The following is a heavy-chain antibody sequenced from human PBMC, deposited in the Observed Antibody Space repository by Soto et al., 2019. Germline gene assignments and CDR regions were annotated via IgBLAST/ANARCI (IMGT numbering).Heavy chain of an antibody. CDR3: AREANCGRDCYSLAEDSQH. D-gene: IGHD2-21*02. V-gene: IGHV1-18*04. CDR1: GYTFSNYG. Sequence: QVQLVQSGAEVKKPGASVKVSCKASGYTFSNYGISWVRQAPGQGLEWMGWISAYNGKTYYAERLQGRVTMTTDTSTSTAYMELRSLTSDDTAVYYCAREANCGRDCYSLAEDSQHWGQGTLVTVSS. CDR2: ISAYNGKT. J-gene: IGHJ1*01.